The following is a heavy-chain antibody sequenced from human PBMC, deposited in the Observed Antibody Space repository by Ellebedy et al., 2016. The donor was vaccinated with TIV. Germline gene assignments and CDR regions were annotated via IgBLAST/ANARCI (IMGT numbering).Heavy chain of an antibody. Sequence: GESLKISCAASGFTFSSYWMSWVRQAPGKGLEWVANIKQDGSDKYYVDSVKGRFAISRDNAKNSLYLQMNSLRGEDTAVYYCARFGEQVSANVWFDPWGQGTLVTVSS. J-gene: IGHJ5*02. CDR1: GFTFSSYW. D-gene: IGHD3-10*01. CDR3: ARFGEQVSANVWFDP. CDR2: IKQDGSDK. V-gene: IGHV3-7*01.